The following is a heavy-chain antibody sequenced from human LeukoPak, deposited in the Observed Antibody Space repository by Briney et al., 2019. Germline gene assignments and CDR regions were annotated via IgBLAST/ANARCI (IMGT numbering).Heavy chain of an antibody. J-gene: IGHJ4*02. CDR3: ARRKGSHFDY. D-gene: IGHD2-15*01. V-gene: IGHV4-59*08. Sequence: SETLSLTCTVSGGSISSYYWSWIRQPPGKGLEWIGYIYYSGSTNYNPSLKSRVTISVDTPKNQFSLKLSSVTAADTAVYYCARRKGSHFDYWGQGTLVTVSS. CDR2: IYYSGST. CDR1: GGSISSYY.